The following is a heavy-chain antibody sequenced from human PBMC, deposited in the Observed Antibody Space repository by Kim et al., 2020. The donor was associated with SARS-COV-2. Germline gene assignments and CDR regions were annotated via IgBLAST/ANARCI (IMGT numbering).Heavy chain of an antibody. CDR1: GFTLSSYG. D-gene: IGHD4-17*01. J-gene: IGHJ3*01. CDR3: AKDFFYKDGYADSFRDAFEP. Sequence: GGSLRLSCATSGFTLSSYGIHWVRQAPGKGLEWVAAISHDGSHKFFADSVKGRFTVSRDNSRDTLYLEMHSLRAEDTAVFYCAKDFFYKDGYADSFRDAFEPWGQGTMVTVSS. V-gene: IGHV3-30*18. CDR2: ISHDGSHK.